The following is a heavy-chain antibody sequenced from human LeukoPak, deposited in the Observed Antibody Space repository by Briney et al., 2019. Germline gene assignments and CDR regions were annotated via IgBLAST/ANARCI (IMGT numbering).Heavy chain of an antibody. CDR2: IYPSGNT. CDR1: GGSFSSYF. Sequence: PSETLSLTCSVSGGSFSSYFWSWVRQPAGKGLEWIGRIYPSGNTNYNPSLKSRVTLSVDTSKTQFSLRLSSVTAADTAVYYCATLGYSYGTDYWGQGTLVTVSS. V-gene: IGHV4-4*07. CDR3: ATLGYSYGTDY. J-gene: IGHJ4*02. D-gene: IGHD5-18*01.